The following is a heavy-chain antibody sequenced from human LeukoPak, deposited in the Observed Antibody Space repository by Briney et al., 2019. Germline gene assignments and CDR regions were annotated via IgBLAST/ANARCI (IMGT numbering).Heavy chain of an antibody. D-gene: IGHD1-26*01. Sequence: GASVKVSCTASGYTFTRYDINWVRQATGQGLEWMGWMNPNSGNTGYAQKFQGGVTMTRNTSMSTAYMELRSLRSDDTAVYYCARGARVGAKGKYYYYYMDVWGKGTTVTVSS. CDR3: ARGARVGAKGKYYYYYMDV. CDR1: GYTFTRYD. V-gene: IGHV1-8*01. J-gene: IGHJ6*03. CDR2: MNPNSGNT.